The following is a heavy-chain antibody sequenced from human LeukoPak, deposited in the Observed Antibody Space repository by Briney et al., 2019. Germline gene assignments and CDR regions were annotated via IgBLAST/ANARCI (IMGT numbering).Heavy chain of an antibody. CDR2: IKQDGSEK. V-gene: IGHV3-7*01. J-gene: IGHJ6*02. CDR3: ARGFSYYYYYYGMDV. CDR1: GFTFSSYW. Sequence: GGSLRLSCAASGFTFSSYWMSWVRQAPGKGLEWVANIKQDGSEKYYGDSVKGRFTISRDNAKNSLYLQMNSLRAEDTAVYYCARGFSYYYYYYGMDVWGQGTTVTVSS.